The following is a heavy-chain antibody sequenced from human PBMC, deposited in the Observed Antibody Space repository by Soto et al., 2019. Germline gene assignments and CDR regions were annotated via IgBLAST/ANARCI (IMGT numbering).Heavy chain of an antibody. CDR3: ARETVVGGIDFDY. D-gene: IGHD1-26*01. CDR1: GDSVSSSTVA. CDR2: TYYRSKWYN. Sequence: SQTLSLTCAISGDSVSSSTVAWNWIRQSPSRGLEWLGRTYYRSKWYNDSAFSVKSRLIISPDTSKNQFSLKLTSLTPDDTAVYYCARETVVGGIDFDYWGKGTRVTVS. J-gene: IGHJ4*02. V-gene: IGHV6-1*01.